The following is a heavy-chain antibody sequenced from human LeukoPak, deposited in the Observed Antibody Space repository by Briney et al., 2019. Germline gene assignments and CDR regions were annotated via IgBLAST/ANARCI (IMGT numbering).Heavy chain of an antibody. J-gene: IGHJ5*02. V-gene: IGHV4-34*01. D-gene: IGHD3-10*01. CDR1: LDSLSGYS. CDR3: AARLLWFGKPSGFDP. Sequence: SETLSLTCAVYLDSLSGYSWSWIRQPPGKGLEWIGEINYGGSTKYNSSLKSRVIISVDTSKNQFSLKLTSVTAADTAVYYCAARLLWFGKPSGFDPWGQGTLVTVSS. CDR2: INYGGST.